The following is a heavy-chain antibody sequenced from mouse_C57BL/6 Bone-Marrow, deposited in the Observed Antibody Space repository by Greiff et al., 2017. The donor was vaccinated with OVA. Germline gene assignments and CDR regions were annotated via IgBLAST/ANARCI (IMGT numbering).Heavy chain of an antibody. CDR1: GYTFTDHT. D-gene: IGHD2-2*01. J-gene: IGHJ3*01. CDR3: ARRLLWFPWFAY. CDR2: IYPRDGST. V-gene: IGHV1-78*01. Sequence: QVQLQQSDAELVKPGASVKISCKVSGYTFTDHTIHWMKQRPEQGLEWIGYIYPRDGSTKYNEKFKGKATVTADKSSSTAYMQLNSLTSEDSAVDFCARRLLWFPWFAYWGQGTLVTVSA.